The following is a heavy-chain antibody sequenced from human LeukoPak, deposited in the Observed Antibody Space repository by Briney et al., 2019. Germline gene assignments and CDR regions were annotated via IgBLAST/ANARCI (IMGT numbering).Heavy chain of an antibody. Sequence: PSETLSLTCAVYGGSFSGYYWSWIRQPPGKGLEWIGEINQSGSTNYNPSLKSRATISVDTSKNQFSLKLSSVTAADTAVYYCARGYYYDSSGYTRPPRKLYYFDYWGQGTLVTVSS. CDR2: INQSGST. CDR1: GGSFSGYY. V-gene: IGHV4-34*01. D-gene: IGHD3-22*01. CDR3: ARGYYYDSSGYTRPPRKLYYFDY. J-gene: IGHJ4*02.